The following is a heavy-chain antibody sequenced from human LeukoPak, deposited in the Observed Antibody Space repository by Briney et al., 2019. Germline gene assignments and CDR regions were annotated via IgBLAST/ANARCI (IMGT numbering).Heavy chain of an antibody. CDR2: MNPNSGNT. Sequence: ASVKVSCKASGYTFTSYDTNWVRQATGQGLEWMGWMNPNSGNTGYAQKFQGRVTMTRNTSISTAYMELSRLRSDDTAVYYCAGEDNSSGYRPFDIWGQGTMVTVPS. J-gene: IGHJ3*02. CDR1: GYTFTSYD. CDR3: AGEDNSSGYRPFDI. D-gene: IGHD3-22*01. V-gene: IGHV1-8*01.